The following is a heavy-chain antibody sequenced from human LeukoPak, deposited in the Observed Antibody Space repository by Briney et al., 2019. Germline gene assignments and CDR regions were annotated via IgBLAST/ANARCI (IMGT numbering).Heavy chain of an antibody. CDR3: AKGVAVASPYYFDY. Sequence: GGSLRLSCEGSGFTFDSYAMSWVRQAPGKGLEWVSPISGSGSSTYYADSVKGRFTISRDNSKNTLYLQVNSLRAEDTAVYYCAKGVAVASPYYFDYWGQGTLVTVSS. V-gene: IGHV3-23*01. J-gene: IGHJ4*02. CDR1: GFTFDSYA. CDR2: ISGSGSST. D-gene: IGHD6-19*01.